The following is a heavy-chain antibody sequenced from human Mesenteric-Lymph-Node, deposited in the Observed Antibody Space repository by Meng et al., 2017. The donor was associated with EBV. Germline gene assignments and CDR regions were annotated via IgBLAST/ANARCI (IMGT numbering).Heavy chain of an antibody. V-gene: IGHV7-4-1*02. J-gene: IGHJ4*02. CDR2: INTNTGNP. Sequence: QVHVVTSGSEWKNPWASVKVSCKASGYTFTSYTIHWVRQAPGQGLEWMGWINTNTGNPTYAQGFTGRFVFSLDTSVSTAYLQISSLKAEDTAVYYCTTPAYWGQGTLVTVSS. CDR3: TTPAY. D-gene: IGHD1-1*01. CDR1: GYTFTSYT.